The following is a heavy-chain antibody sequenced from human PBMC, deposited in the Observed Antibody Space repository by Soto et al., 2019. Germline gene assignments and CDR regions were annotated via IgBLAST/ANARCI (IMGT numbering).Heavy chain of an antibody. CDR2: INPNSGGT. CDR3: ARGRGYCSGGSCYFAFDI. Sequence: ASVKVSCKASGYTFTGYYMHCVRQAPGQGLEWMGWINPNSGGTNYAQKFQGRVTMTRDTSISTAYMELSRLRSDDTAVYYCARGRGYCSGGSCYFAFDIWGQGTMVTVSS. D-gene: IGHD2-15*01. V-gene: IGHV1-2*02. CDR1: GYTFTGYY. J-gene: IGHJ3*02.